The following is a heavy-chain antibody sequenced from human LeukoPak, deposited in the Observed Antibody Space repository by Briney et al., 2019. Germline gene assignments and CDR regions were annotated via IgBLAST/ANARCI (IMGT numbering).Heavy chain of an antibody. J-gene: IGHJ4*02. Sequence: GGSLRLSCAASGFTFSSYAMTWVRQAPGKGLEWVSSFTSMSRTIYYADSVKGRFTISRDNSKNTLYLQMNSLRAEDTAVYYCARVLIVATIVYFDYWGQGTLVTVSS. CDR1: GFTFSSYA. D-gene: IGHD5-12*01. CDR2: FTSMSRTI. CDR3: ARVLIVATIVYFDY. V-gene: IGHV3-48*01.